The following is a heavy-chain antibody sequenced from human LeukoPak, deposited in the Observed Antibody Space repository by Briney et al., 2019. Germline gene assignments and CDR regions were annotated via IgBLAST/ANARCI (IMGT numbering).Heavy chain of an antibody. V-gene: IGHV3-7*01. CDR2: INQDGSEI. J-gene: IGHJ1*01. CDR3: AKDKRLADRSIWHKH. D-gene: IGHD3-22*01. Sequence: GGSLRLSCAASGFTFTRHGMHWVRQAPGKGLEWVANINQDGSEIYYVDSVKGRFTVSRDNAKNSLSLQMNSLRAEDTAVYYCAKDKRLADRSIWHKHWGQGTLVAVSA. CDR1: GFTFTRHG.